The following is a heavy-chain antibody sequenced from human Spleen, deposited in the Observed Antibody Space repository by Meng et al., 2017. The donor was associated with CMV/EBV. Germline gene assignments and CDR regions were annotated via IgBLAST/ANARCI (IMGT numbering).Heavy chain of an antibody. CDR2: IYYSGST. V-gene: IGHV4-61*01. CDR3: ARDGSGRYYYGSGNDAFDI. D-gene: IGHD3-10*01. CDR1: GGSVSSGSYY. J-gene: IGHJ3*02. Sequence: SETLSLTCTVSGGSVSSGSYYWSWIRQPPGKGLEWIGYIYYSGSTNYNPSLKSRVTISVDTSKNQFSLKLSSVTAADTAVYYCARDGSGRYYYGSGNDAFDIWGQGTMVTVSS.